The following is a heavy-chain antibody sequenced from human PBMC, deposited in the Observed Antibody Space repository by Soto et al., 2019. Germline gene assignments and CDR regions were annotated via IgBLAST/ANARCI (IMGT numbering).Heavy chain of an antibody. CDR2: ISPSSSYI. CDR1: GFIFSSST. J-gene: IGHJ5*02. D-gene: IGHD2-8*02. V-gene: IGHV3-21*01. CDR3: ARETRDSTA. Sequence: EVELVESGGGLVKPGGSLRLSCAASGFIFSSSTLSWVRQAPGKGLEWVSCISPSSSYIYYADSVKGRFSISRDNAKNSLFLEMNNLRAEDTAVYSCARETRDSTAWGQGTLVTVSS.